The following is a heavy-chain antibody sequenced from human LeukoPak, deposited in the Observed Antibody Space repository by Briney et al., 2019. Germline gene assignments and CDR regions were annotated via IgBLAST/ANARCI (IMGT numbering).Heavy chain of an antibody. CDR3: TRELLSLHQGLDS. CDR1: GFTFSSHT. V-gene: IGHV3-21*06. Sequence: TPGGSLRLSCAASGFTFSSHTMNWVRQAPGKGLEWVACVSSNVNKMYYAESMRGRFTVSRDNAGNSLSLQMDSLRAEDTAVYYCTRELLSLHQGLDSWGQGTLVTVSS. J-gene: IGHJ5*01. CDR2: VSSNVNKM. D-gene: IGHD2/OR15-2a*01.